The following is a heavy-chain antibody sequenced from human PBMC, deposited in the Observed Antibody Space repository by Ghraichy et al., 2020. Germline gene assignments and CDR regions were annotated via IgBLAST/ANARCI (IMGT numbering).Heavy chain of an antibody. J-gene: IGHJ4*02. CDR3: ARGGFFDY. V-gene: IGHV4-38-2*01. Sequence: SETLSLTCAISGFSISSGYYWGWIRQPPGKGLEWIGSIYHSGNTYYNPSLKSRVTISVDTSKNQFSLRLSSVTAADTAVYYCARGGFFDYWGQGTLVTVSS. CDR2: IYHSGNT. CDR1: GFSISSGYY.